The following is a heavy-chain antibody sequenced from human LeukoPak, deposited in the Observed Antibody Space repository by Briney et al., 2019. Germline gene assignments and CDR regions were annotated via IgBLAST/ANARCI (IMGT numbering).Heavy chain of an antibody. CDR1: GGSISSYY. D-gene: IGHD2-15*01. J-gene: IGHJ6*02. V-gene: IGHV4-34*01. CDR3: ASVASSYYYYGMNV. Sequence: SETLSLTCTVSGGSISSYYWSWIRQPPGKGLEWIGEINHSGSTNYNPSLKSRVTISVDTSKNQFSLKLSSVTAADTAVYYCASVASSYYYYGMNVWGQGTTVTVSS. CDR2: INHSGST.